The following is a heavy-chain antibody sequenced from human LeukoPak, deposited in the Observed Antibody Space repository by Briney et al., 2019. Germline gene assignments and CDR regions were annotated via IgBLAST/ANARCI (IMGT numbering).Heavy chain of an antibody. CDR2: IYSSGSA. CDR3: ARHRDYYDS. CDR1: GASINNNF. J-gene: IGHJ4*01. V-gene: IGHV4-59*08. Sequence: PSETLSLTCTVSGASINNNFWTWIRQPPGKGLEWIGYIYSSGSANYNPSLKSRVFTSGDTSKNQISLNLTSVTAADTALYFCARHRDYYDSWGHGTLVTVSS. D-gene: IGHD3-22*01.